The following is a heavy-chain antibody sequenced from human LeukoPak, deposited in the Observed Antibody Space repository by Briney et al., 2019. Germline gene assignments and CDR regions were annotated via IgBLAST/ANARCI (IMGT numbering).Heavy chain of an antibody. J-gene: IGHJ4*02. CDR1: GDSMNNYY. CDR3: ARSWAAKWELPGQFDS. D-gene: IGHD1-26*01. Sequence: SDTLSLTCTVSGDSMNNYYWNWLRQSPEKGLEWLGFVFSRESPNLNRSFKSRLAMSIDTSQNQCSLRLSSVTAADTAVYFCARSWAAKWELPGQFDSWGQGRLVSVSS. CDR2: VFSRESP. V-gene: IGHV4-4*07.